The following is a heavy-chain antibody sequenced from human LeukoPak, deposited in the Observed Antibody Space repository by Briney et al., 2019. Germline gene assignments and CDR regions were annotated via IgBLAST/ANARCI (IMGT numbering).Heavy chain of an antibody. D-gene: IGHD3-16*02. CDR1: GYSISSGYY. CDR3: ARGRYYYYYYYMDV. J-gene: IGHJ6*03. CDR2: IYHSGST. V-gene: IGHV4-38-2*02. Sequence: SETLSLTCTVSGYSISSGYYWGWIRQPPGKGLEWIGSIYHSGSTYYNPSLKSRVTISVDKSKNQFSLKLSSVTAADTAVYYCARGRYYYYYYYMDVWGKGTTVTVSS.